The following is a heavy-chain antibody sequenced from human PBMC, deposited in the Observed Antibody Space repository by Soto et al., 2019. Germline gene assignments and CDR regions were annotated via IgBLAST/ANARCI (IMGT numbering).Heavy chain of an antibody. J-gene: IGHJ4*02. CDR3: ARPAHDYGDLDY. V-gene: IGHV3-33*01. CDR1: GISFSTYG. Sequence: QVQLVESGGGVVQPGRSLRLSCVASGISFSTYGMHWVRQAPGKGLEWVAVIWNDGSNKYYADSVKGRFTISKDNSKNTLYLQMHSLRAEDTAVYYCARPAHDYGDLDYWGQGTLVTVSS. CDR2: IWNDGSNK. D-gene: IGHD4-17*01.